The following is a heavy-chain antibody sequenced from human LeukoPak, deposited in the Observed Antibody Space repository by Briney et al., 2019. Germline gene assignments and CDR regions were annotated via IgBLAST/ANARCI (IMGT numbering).Heavy chain of an antibody. CDR1: GFSFSSYE. V-gene: IGHV3-48*03. D-gene: IGHD3-9*01. CDR3: AKQGRDRLRDYYYYMDV. J-gene: IGHJ6*03. Sequence: GGSLRLSCTASGFSFSSYEVNWVRQAPGKGLEWISYISASGTLTHYADSVEGRFTISRDNSKNTLYLQMNSLRAEDTAVYYCAKQGRDRLRDYYYYMDVWGKGTTVTIPS. CDR2: ISASGTLT.